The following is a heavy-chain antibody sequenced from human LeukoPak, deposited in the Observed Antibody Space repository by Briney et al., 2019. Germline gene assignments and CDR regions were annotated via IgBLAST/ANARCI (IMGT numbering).Heavy chain of an antibody. D-gene: IGHD5-12*01. V-gene: IGHV3-7*01. CDR3: ARDHPTGYPYDAFDI. J-gene: IGHJ3*02. CDR2: IKQDGSEK. Sequence: GGSLRLSCAASGFTFSSYWMSWVRQAPGKGLEWVANIKQDGSEKYYVDSVKGRFTISRDNAKNSLYLQMNSLRAEDTAVYYCARDHPTGYPYDAFDIWGQGTMVTVSS. CDR1: GFTFSSYW.